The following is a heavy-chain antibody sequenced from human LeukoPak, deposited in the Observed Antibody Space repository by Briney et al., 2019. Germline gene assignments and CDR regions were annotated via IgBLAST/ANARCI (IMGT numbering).Heavy chain of an antibody. Sequence: SETLSLTCGVSGGSITSTNCWSWVRQPPGKGLEWIGEVNLQGSTNYNASLMGRFAISVDMSENHIYLQLTSVIAADTAVYYCAREGAPYRPLHYAGEGTLVTVSS. V-gene: IGHV4-4*02. CDR1: GGSITSTNC. J-gene: IGHJ4*02. CDR3: AREGAPYRPLHY. CDR2: VNLQGST.